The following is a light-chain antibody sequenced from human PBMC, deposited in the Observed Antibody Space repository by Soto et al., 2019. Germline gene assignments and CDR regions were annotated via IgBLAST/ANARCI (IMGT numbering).Light chain of an antibody. Sequence: DLQMTPSPSTLSPSVGDRVTLPCPASQSISSWLAWYQQKPGKAPKLLIYKASTLKSGVPSRFSGSGSGTEFTLTTSRLQPDDFATYYCQHYNSYSEAFGQGTKVDIK. CDR2: KAS. CDR1: QSISSW. CDR3: QHYNSYSEA. J-gene: IGKJ1*01. V-gene: IGKV1-5*03.